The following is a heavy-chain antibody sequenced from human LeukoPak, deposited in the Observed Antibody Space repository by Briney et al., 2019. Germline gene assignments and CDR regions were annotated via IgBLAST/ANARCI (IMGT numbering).Heavy chain of an antibody. CDR3: ARHLSGTAMAHYFDH. Sequence: SETLSLTCSVSGASISSGRNYWGWIRQSPGKGLEWIASIYSSGNTQYNPFLQSRVSVSVDTSKNQVSVRLSSLTAAGTGVYYCARHLSGTAMAHYFDHWGQGTVVTVSS. D-gene: IGHD5-18*01. CDR1: GASISSGRNY. J-gene: IGHJ4*02. V-gene: IGHV4-39*01. CDR2: IYSSGNT.